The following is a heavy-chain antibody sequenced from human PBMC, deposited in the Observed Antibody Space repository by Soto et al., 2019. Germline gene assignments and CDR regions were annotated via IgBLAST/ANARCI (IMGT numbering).Heavy chain of an antibody. CDR1: GGSISSSSYY. CDR3: AIQGDYYGSGSYYNVGWFDP. CDR2: IYYSGST. D-gene: IGHD3-10*01. Sequence: QLQLQESGPGLVKPSETLSLTCTVSGGSISSSSYYWGWIRQPPGKGLEWIGSIYYSGSTYYNPSLKSRVTMSVDTSKNEFCLKLSSVTVADTAVYYCAIQGDYYGSGSYYNVGWFDPWGQGTLVTVSS. J-gene: IGHJ5*02. V-gene: IGHV4-39*01.